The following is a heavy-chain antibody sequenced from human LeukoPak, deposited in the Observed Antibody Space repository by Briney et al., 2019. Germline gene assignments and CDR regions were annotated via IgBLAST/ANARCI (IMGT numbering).Heavy chain of an antibody. J-gene: IGHJ4*02. CDR2: IYYTGTP. Sequence: TSETLSLTCSVSGDSISGSYWNWSRQSPGKELEWIGNIYYTGTPKYNPSLTNRDTISADTSKGQVSLNLNSVTAADTAVYYCAKTLGRGSASGWYFFNYWGPGLLVTVSS. CDR1: GDSISGSY. CDR3: AKTLGRGSASGWYFFNY. D-gene: IGHD1-1*01. V-gene: IGHV4-59*01.